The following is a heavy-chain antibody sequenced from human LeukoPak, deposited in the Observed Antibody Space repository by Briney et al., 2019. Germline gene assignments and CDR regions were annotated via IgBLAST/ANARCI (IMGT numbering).Heavy chain of an antibody. CDR3: ATATGGDAGGDYYYYYGMDV. CDR2: LSRDGSDK. D-gene: IGHD2-21*02. CDR1: GFTFSTYG. Sequence: TGGSLRLSCASSGFTFSTYGMHWVRQAPGKGLEWVAILSRDGSDKYYADSVKGRFTISRDKSKNTLYLQMNSLRDEAAGVYYCATATGGDAGGDYYYYYGMDVWGQGTTVTVSS. J-gene: IGHJ6*02. V-gene: IGHV3-30*03.